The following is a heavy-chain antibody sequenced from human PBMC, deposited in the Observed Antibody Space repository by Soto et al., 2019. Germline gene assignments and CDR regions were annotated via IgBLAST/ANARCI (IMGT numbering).Heavy chain of an antibody. Sequence: GGSLRLSCAASGFTFSSYSMSWVRQAPGKGLEWVSYISSSSSTIYYADSVEGRFTISRDNAKNSVYLQMNSLRAEDTAIYYCARGIPPPMWGQGTLVTVSS. CDR2: ISSSSSTI. J-gene: IGHJ4*02. D-gene: IGHD2-2*01. CDR3: ARGIPPPM. CDR1: GFTFSSYS. V-gene: IGHV3-48*01.